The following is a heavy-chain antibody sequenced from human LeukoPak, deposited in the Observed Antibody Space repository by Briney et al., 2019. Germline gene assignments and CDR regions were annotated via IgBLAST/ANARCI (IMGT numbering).Heavy chain of an antibody. J-gene: IGHJ3*02. V-gene: IGHV4-39*07. CDR1: GGSISSSSYY. CDR2: IYYSGST. CDR3: ARGSYMYYDILSAHDAFDI. D-gene: IGHD3-9*01. Sequence: SETLSLTCTVSGGSISSSSYYWGWIRQPPGKGLEWIGSIYYSGSTYYNPSLKSRVTISVDTSKNQFSLKLSSVTAADTAVYYCARGSYMYYDILSAHDAFDIWGQGTMVTVSS.